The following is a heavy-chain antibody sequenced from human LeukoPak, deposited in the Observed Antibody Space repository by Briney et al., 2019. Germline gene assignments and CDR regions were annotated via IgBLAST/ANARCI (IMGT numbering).Heavy chain of an antibody. CDR1: GGSISSGGYS. V-gene: IGHV4-30-2*01. D-gene: IGHD4-17*01. J-gene: IGHJ3*02. CDR2: IYHSGST. Sequence: SQTLSLTCAVSGGSISSGGYSWSWIRQPPGKGLEWIGYIYHSGSTYYNPSLKSRVTISVDRSKNQFSLKLSSVTAADTAVYYCARAHDYGAFDIWGQGAMVTVSS. CDR3: ARAHDYGAFDI.